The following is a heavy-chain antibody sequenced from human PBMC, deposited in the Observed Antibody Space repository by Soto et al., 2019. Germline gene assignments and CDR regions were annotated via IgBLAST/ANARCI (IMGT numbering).Heavy chain of an antibody. V-gene: IGHV3-21*01. CDR3: AREVEMATMPH. J-gene: IGHJ4*02. CDR2: ISSSSSYI. Sequence: GGSLRLSCAASGFTFSSYSMNWVRQAPGKGLEWVSSISSSSSYIYYAGSVKGRFTISRDNAKNSLYLQMNSLRAEDTAVYYCAREVEMATMPHWGQGTLVTVSS. CDR1: GFTFSSYS. D-gene: IGHD5-12*01.